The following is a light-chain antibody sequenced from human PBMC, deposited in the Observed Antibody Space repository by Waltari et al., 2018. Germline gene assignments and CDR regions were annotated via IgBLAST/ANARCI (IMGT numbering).Light chain of an antibody. CDR3: SSDADSNICV. CDR2: EGN. V-gene: IGLV2-23*01. CDR1: SGDIGGYNL. Sequence: QSALTQPASVSGSPGQSLTISCTGTSGDIGGYNLVSWYQQHPCKAPELMIYEGNKRPSGVSNRCSGSKAGNAASLTISGLQADDEADYYCSSDADSNICVFGSGTKVTVL. J-gene: IGLJ1*01.